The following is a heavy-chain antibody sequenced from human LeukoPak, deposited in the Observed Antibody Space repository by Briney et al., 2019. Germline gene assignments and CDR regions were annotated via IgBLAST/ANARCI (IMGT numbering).Heavy chain of an antibody. V-gene: IGHV4-34*01. CDR1: GGSFSGYY. Sequence: SETLSLTCAVYGGSFSGYYWSWIRQPPGKGLEWIGEINHSGSTNYNPSLKSRVTISVDTSKNQFSLKLSSVTAADTAVYYCARGPYYFGSGTDYNRFNVVYWGQGILVTVSS. CDR2: INHSGST. D-gene: IGHD3-10*01. CDR3: ARGPYYFGSGTDYNRFNVVY. J-gene: IGHJ4*02.